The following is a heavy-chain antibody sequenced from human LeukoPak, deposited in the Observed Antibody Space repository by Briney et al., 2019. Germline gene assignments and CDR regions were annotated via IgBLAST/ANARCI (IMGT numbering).Heavy chain of an antibody. J-gene: IGHJ6*03. V-gene: IGHV3-23*01. CDR1: ELTVSSYG. CDR2: ISGSGGST. Sequence: GGSLRLPCAASELTVSSYGVSWVRQARGKGLEWVSVISGSGGSTYYPDSVKGRVTISRDKSKNTLYLQMNSLRPEDTAVYNCAKSGSYMTYYYYMDVWGKGTTVTVSS. CDR3: AKSGSYMTYYYYMDV. D-gene: IGHD3-10*01.